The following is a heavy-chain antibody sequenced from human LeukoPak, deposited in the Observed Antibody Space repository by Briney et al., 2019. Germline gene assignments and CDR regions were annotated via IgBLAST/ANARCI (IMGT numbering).Heavy chain of an antibody. CDR3: ARSRSLIQLWLIDY. Sequence: SVKVSCKASGGTFSSYAISWVRQAPGQGLEWMGGIIPIFGTANYAQKFQGRVTITADESTSTAYMELSSLRSEDTAVYYCARSRSLIQLWLIDYWGQGTLVTVSS. J-gene: IGHJ4*02. V-gene: IGHV1-69*13. D-gene: IGHD5-18*01. CDR1: GGTFSSYA. CDR2: IIPIFGTA.